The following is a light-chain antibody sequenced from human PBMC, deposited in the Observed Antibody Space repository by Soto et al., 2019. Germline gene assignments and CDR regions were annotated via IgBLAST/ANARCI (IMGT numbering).Light chain of an antibody. V-gene: IGLV2-14*01. CDR3: CSYAGNYTLL. CDR2: EVS. Sequence: QSALTQPASVSGSPGQSITISCTGTSSDVGGYKYVSWYQQHPGKAPKLMIYEVSNRPSGVSDRFSGSKSGNTASLAISGLQPEDEADYYCCSYAGNYTLLFGGGTKVTVL. CDR1: SSDVGGYKY. J-gene: IGLJ2*01.